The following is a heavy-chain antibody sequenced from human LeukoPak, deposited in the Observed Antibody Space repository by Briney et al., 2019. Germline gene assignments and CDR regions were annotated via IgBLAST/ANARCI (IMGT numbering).Heavy chain of an antibody. J-gene: IGHJ4*02. CDR1: GGSISSYY. Sequence: SETLSLTCTVSGGSISSYYWSWIRQPPGKGLEWIGYIYYSGSTNYNPSLKSRVTISVDTSKNQFSLKLSSVTAADTAVYYCARRLGPVYSSGWLFDYWDQGTLVTVSS. CDR3: ARRLGPVYSSGWLFDY. CDR2: IYYSGST. D-gene: IGHD6-19*01. V-gene: IGHV4-59*08.